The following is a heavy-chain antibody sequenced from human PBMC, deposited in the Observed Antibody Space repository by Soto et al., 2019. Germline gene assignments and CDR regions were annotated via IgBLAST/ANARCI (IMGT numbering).Heavy chain of an antibody. Sequence: GASVKVSCKASGGTFSSYAISWVRQAPGQGLEWMGGIIPIFGTANYAQKFQGRVTITADESTSTAYMELSSLRSEDTAVYYCARDEEIYCSSTSCYHHGDYYYGMDVWGQGTTVTVS. J-gene: IGHJ6*02. CDR3: ARDEEIYCSSTSCYHHGDYYYGMDV. CDR1: GGTFSSYA. V-gene: IGHV1-69*13. D-gene: IGHD2-2*01. CDR2: IIPIFGTA.